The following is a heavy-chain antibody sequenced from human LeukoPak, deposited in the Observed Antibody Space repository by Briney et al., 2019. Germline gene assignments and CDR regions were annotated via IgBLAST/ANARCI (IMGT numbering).Heavy chain of an antibody. Sequence: SETLSLTCTVSGGSISSSSYYWSWIRQPAGKGLEWIGRIYTSGSTNYNPSLKSRVTISVDTSKNQFSLKLSSVTAADTAVYYCARDLRLSSAYAFDIWGQGTMVTVSS. CDR2: IYTSGST. CDR1: GGSISSSSYY. CDR3: ARDLRLSSAYAFDI. V-gene: IGHV4-61*02. J-gene: IGHJ3*02. D-gene: IGHD6-6*01.